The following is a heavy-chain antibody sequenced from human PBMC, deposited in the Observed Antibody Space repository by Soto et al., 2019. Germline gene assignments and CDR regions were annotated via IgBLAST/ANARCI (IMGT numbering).Heavy chain of an antibody. J-gene: IGHJ5*02. CDR2: IIPMFGTA. V-gene: IGHV1-69*13. D-gene: IGHD3-3*01. CDR3: ARGFPLWFDP. Sequence: SVKVSCKAPGGTVSTYAISWVRQAPGQGLEWMGGIIPMFGTANYAQRFQDRVTITADESTNTVYMELSSLRSEDTAVYYCARGFPLWFDPWGQGTLVTVSS. CDR1: GGTVSTYA.